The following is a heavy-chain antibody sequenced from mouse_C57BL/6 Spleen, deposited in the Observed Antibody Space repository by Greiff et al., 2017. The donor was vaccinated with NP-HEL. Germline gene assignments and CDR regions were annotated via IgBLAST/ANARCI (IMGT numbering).Heavy chain of an antibody. Sequence: QVQLQQPGAELVRPGTSVKLSCKASGYTFTSYWMHWVKQRPGQGLEWIGVIDPSDSYTTYNQQFKGKATLTVDTSSSTAYMQLSSLTSEDSAVYYCARCYYYGSSHDYYAMDYWGQGTSVTVSS. D-gene: IGHD1-1*01. CDR1: GYTFTSYW. V-gene: IGHV1-59*01. CDR3: ARCYYYGSSHDYYAMDY. J-gene: IGHJ4*01. CDR2: IDPSDSYT.